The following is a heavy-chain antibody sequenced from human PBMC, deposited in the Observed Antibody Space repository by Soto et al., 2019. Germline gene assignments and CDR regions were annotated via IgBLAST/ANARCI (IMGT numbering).Heavy chain of an antibody. D-gene: IGHD2-2*01. Sequence: PGGSLRLSCAASGFTFSNYWIHWVRQPPGKGLVWVSRINGDGRSTAHADSVKGRFTISRDNARNMLFLHMNSLTAEDTALYFWVRATAVSFDSWGQGTQVTVSS. CDR3: VRATAVSFDS. V-gene: IGHV3-74*03. CDR1: GFTFSNYW. CDR2: INGDGRST. J-gene: IGHJ4*02.